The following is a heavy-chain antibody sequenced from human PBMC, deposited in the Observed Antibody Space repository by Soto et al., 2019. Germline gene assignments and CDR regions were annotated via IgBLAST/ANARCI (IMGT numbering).Heavy chain of an antibody. CDR1: GYTFTSYA. CDR2: INAGNGNT. CDR3: AGEGIAARQPLWDP. D-gene: IGHD6-6*01. J-gene: IGHJ5*02. V-gene: IGHV1-3*01. Sequence: ASVKVSCKASGYTFTSYAMHWVRQAPGQRLEWMGWINAGNGNTKYSQKFQGRVTITRDTSASTAYMELGSLGSEDTAVYYCAGEGIAARQPLWDPWGQGTLVTVSS.